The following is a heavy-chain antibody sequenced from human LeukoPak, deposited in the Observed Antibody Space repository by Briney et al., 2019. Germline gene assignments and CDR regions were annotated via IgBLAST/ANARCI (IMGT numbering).Heavy chain of an antibody. CDR1: GFTFSSYG. D-gene: IGHD6-19*01. V-gene: IGHV3-33*01. Sequence: PGRSLRFSCAASGFTFSSYGMYLVRQGPGKWLDWVAVMWADVSIKCYSDSVKGRFTISRDNSKNTLYLQMNSLRAEDTAVYYCARVGDSSGWYGDAGYWGQGTLVTVSS. J-gene: IGHJ4*02. CDR2: MWADVSIK. CDR3: ARVGDSSGWYGDAGY.